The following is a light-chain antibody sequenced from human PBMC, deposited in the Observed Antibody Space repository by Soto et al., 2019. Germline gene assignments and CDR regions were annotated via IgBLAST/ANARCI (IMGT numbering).Light chain of an antibody. J-gene: IGKJ1*01. CDR2: AAF. Sequence: AIQVTQSPSSLAASVGDRVTITCRASQDIRNDVAWYQQRPGKAPHLLIFAAFNLQSGVPSRFSGGGSGTHFTLTISGLQPEDFANYYCLQYYNFSWTFGQGTKVDIK. CDR1: QDIRND. V-gene: IGKV1-6*01. CDR3: LQYYNFSWT.